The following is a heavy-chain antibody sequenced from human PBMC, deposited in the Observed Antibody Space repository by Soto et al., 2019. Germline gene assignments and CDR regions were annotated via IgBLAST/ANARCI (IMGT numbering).Heavy chain of an antibody. CDR2: IYHSGST. CDR3: ARLAGYCSGGSCYSGSHFDY. Sequence: PSETLSLTCAVSGGSISSGGYFWSWIRQPPGKGLEWIGYIYHSGSTYYNTSLKSRVTISVDTSKNQFSLKLSSVTAADTAVYYCARLAGYCSGGSCYSGSHFDYWGQGTLVTVSS. CDR1: GGSISSGGYF. J-gene: IGHJ4*02. D-gene: IGHD2-15*01. V-gene: IGHV4-30-2*03.